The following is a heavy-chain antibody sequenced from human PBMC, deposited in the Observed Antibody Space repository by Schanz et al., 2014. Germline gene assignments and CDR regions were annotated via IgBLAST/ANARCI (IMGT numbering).Heavy chain of an antibody. D-gene: IGHD4-17*01. CDR2: MNESHSTI. J-gene: IGHJ6*03. CDR1: GFSFTTYA. Sequence: EVQLVQSGGGLVQPGGSLRLSCASSGFSFTTYAMGWVRQARGKGLEWVSAMNESHSTIYYADSVRGRFTISRDNFKGALYLQMSSLRAEDTAVYYCARAPVTVGPYHYYMDVWGKGTTVTVSS. V-gene: IGHV3-23*04. CDR3: ARAPVTVGPYHYYMDV.